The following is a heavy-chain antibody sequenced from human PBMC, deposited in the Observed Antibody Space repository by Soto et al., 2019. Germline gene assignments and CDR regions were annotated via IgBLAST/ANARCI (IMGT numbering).Heavy chain of an antibody. D-gene: IGHD2-8*02. CDR1: GFTFRNYA. Sequence: EVQLLESGGGLVQPGGSLRLLCAASGFTFRNYAMTWVRQAPWKGLEWVSTITGAGDTYFADTVKGRFTISRDISKSTLFLQMDSLRAEDTAVYYCARTDKYDSQSTGWANRFDSWGQGTLVTVSS. J-gene: IGHJ4*02. CDR3: ARTDKYDSQSTGWANRFDS. V-gene: IGHV3-23*01. CDR2: ITGAGDT.